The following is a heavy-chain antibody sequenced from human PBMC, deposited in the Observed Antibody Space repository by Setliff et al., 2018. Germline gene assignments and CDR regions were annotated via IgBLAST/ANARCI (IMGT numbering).Heavy chain of an antibody. Sequence: GESLKISCKGSGYRFTTYWIGWVRQMPGKGLEWMGIVFSGDSDTRYSPSFQGQVTMSADKSINTVYLQWSSLKASDTAMYYCARLGAPASHDAFDIWGQGTMVTVSS. V-gene: IGHV5-51*01. CDR2: VFSGDSDT. CDR3: ARLGAPASHDAFDI. D-gene: IGHD6-25*01. J-gene: IGHJ3*02. CDR1: GYRFTTYW.